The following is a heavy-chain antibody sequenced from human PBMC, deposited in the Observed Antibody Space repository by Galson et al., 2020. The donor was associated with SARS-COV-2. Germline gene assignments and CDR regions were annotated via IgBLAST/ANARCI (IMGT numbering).Heavy chain of an antibody. Sequence: SETLSLTCSVSGGSVSSFFWSWIRQFPGKKLEWMGYIYSSGGTSYNPSLKSRITITRDMSRNRFSLKLSSVTAADTAVYYCARIRSGWPIDYWGQGALVTVSS. J-gene: IGHJ4*02. V-gene: IGHV4-59*02. CDR1: GGSVSSFF. CDR3: ARIRSGWPIDY. CDR2: IYSSGGT. D-gene: IGHD6-19*01.